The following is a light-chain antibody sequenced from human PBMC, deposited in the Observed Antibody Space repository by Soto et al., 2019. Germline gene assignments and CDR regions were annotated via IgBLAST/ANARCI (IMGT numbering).Light chain of an antibody. CDR3: QQYRTSPPMYT. J-gene: IGKJ2*01. CDR1: QTVSSNY. CDR2: AAS. Sequence: EIVLTQSPGTLSLSPGERATLSCRASQTVSSNYLAWYQQKPGQAPRLLIYAASTRATGIPDRFSGSGSGTDFTLSISRLEPEDFAVYYCQQYRTSPPMYTFGQGTKLEIK. V-gene: IGKV3-20*01.